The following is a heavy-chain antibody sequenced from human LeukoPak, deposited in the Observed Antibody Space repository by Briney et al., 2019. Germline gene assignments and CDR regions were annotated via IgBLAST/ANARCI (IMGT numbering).Heavy chain of an antibody. CDR2: ISYDGSNK. CDR1: GFTFSSYA. D-gene: IGHD1-26*01. CDR3: ARVRVGATRGSLYDAFDI. V-gene: IGHV3-30*04. Sequence: PGRSLRLSCAASGFTFSSYAMHWVRQAPGKGLEWVAVISYDGSNKYYADSVKGRFTISRDNSKNTLYLQMNSLRAEDTAVYYCARVRVGATRGSLYDAFDIWGQGTMVTVSS. J-gene: IGHJ3*02.